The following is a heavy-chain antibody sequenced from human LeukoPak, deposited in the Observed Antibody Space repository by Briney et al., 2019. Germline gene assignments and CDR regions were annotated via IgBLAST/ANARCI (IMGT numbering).Heavy chain of an antibody. J-gene: IGHJ3*02. V-gene: IGHV3-7*01. CDR2: IRRDGSET. CDR1: GFTLSSHR. CDR3: ARDDTHYGSSGSFYDAFDI. D-gene: IGHD3-22*01. Sequence: GGSLRLSCAASGFTLSSHRMNWVRRAPGKGLEWVANIRRDGSETHYVDSVMGRFTISRDNAKNSLYLQMNSLRAEDTAVYYCARDDTHYGSSGSFYDAFDIWGQGTMVTVSS.